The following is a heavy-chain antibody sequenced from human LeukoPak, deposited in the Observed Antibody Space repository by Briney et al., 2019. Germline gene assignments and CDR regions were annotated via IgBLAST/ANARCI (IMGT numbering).Heavy chain of an antibody. Sequence: SETLSLTCTVSGDPVSSSNYYWGWIRQPPGRGLEWIGSIYYSGITYYNPSLKSRVALSLDTSKNQFSLKVSFVTAADTAVYYCARGPRDGYNSMFDYWGQGTLVTVSS. CDR2: IYYSGIT. J-gene: IGHJ4*02. CDR1: GDPVSSSNYY. V-gene: IGHV4-39*07. D-gene: IGHD5-24*01. CDR3: ARGPRDGYNSMFDY.